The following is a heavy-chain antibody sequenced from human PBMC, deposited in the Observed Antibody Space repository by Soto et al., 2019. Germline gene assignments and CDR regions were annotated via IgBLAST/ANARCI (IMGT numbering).Heavy chain of an antibody. D-gene: IGHD3-3*01. Sequence: VASVKVSCKASGYTFTSYGISWVRQAPGQGLEWMGWISAYNGNTNYAQKLQGGVTMTTDTSTSTAYMELRSLRSDDTAVYYCARRFLEWLSPTRDAFDIWGQGTMVTVSS. CDR3: ARRFLEWLSPTRDAFDI. V-gene: IGHV1-18*01. CDR2: ISAYNGNT. J-gene: IGHJ3*02. CDR1: GYTFTSYG.